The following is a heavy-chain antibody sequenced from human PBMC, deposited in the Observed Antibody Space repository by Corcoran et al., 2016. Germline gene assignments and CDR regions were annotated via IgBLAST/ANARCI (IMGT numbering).Heavy chain of an antibody. Sequence: QLQQWGAGLLKPSETLSLTCAVYGGSFSGYYWSWIRQPPGKGLEWIGEINPSGSTNYNPSLKSRVTISVDTSKNQFSLKLSSVTAADTAVYYCARLSSSWYPGWFDPWGQGTLVTVSS. V-gene: IGHV4-34*01. CDR2: INPSGST. J-gene: IGHJ5*02. CDR1: GGSFSGYY. CDR3: ARLSSSWYPGWFDP. D-gene: IGHD6-13*01.